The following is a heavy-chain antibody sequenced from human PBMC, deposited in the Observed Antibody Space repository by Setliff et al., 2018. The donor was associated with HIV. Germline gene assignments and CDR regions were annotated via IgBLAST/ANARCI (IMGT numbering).Heavy chain of an antibody. D-gene: IGHD2-21*01. V-gene: IGHV1-69*10. CDR3: ARDHQTMLWLDY. CDR1: GTTFSTYL. Sequence: SVKVSCKASGTTFSTYLFTWVRQAPGQGFEWMGGIIPVLGTEKYAQKFHGRVTLTADMSTNTAYMELRSLTSEDTAVYYCARDHQTMLWLDYWGQGTLXXVLL. CDR2: IIPVLGTE. J-gene: IGHJ4*02.